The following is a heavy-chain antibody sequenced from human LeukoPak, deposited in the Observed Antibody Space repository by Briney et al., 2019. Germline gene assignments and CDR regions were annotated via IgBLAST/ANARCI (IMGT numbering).Heavy chain of an antibody. CDR3: ATGITMVRGYYYGMDV. Sequence: GGSLRLSCAASGFTFSSYAMSWVRQAPGKGLEWVSCISGSGGSTYYADSVKGRFTISRDNSKNTLYLQMYSLRAEDTAVYYCATGITMVRGYYYGMDVWGQGTTVTVSS. CDR2: ISGSGGST. D-gene: IGHD3-10*01. V-gene: IGHV3-23*01. J-gene: IGHJ6*02. CDR1: GFTFSSYA.